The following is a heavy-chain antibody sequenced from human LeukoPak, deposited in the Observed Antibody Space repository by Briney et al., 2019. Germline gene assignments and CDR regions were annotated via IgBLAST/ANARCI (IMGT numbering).Heavy chain of an antibody. Sequence: PGGSLSLSCAASGFTFSNAWMSWVRQAPGKGLEWVGRIKSKTDGGTTDYAAPVKGRFTISRDDSKNTLYLQMNSLKTEDTAVYYCTTAPYYGILTGLDYWGQGTLVTVSS. D-gene: IGHD3-9*01. J-gene: IGHJ4*02. CDR2: IKSKTDGGTT. CDR1: GFTFSNAW. CDR3: TTAPYYGILTGLDY. V-gene: IGHV3-15*01.